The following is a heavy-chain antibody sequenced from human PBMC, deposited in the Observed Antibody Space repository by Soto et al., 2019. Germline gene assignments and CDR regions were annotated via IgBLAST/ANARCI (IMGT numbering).Heavy chain of an antibody. CDR1: GGTFSSYA. CDR3: AGGGHSSSWADY. J-gene: IGHJ4*02. CDR2: IIPIFGTA. V-gene: IGHV1-69*12. Sequence: QVQLVQSGAEVKKPGSSVKVSCKASGGTFSSYAISWVRQAPGQGLEWMGGIIPIFGTANYAQKFQGRVTSTADESTSTGYMELSSLSSEDTAVYYGAGGGHSSSWADYWGQGTLVTVSS. D-gene: IGHD6-13*01.